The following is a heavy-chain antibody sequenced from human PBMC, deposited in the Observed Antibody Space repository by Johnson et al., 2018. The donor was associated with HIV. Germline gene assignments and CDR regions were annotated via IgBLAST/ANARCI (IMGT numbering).Heavy chain of an antibody. V-gene: IGHV3-7*01. CDR1: GFTFSSYA. Sequence: VQLVESGGGLVQPGGSLRLSCAASGFTFSSYAMHWVRQAPGKGLEWVANIKQDGSEKYYLASVKGRFTISRDNAKNSLYLQMNSLRAEDTAVYYCATYSSSWYKGGYAFDIWGQGTMVTVSS. CDR2: IKQDGSEK. CDR3: ATYSSSWYKGGYAFDI. J-gene: IGHJ3*02. D-gene: IGHD6-13*01.